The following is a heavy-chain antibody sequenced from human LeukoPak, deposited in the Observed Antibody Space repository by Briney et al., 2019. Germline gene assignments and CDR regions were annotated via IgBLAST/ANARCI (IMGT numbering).Heavy chain of an antibody. CDR1: GYSFTAYY. CDR3: ARSPHILTGENFDY. V-gene: IGHV1-2*02. D-gene: IGHD3-9*01. Sequence: ASVEVSCKASGYSFTAYYMHWVRQAPGQGLEWMGWINPNSGGTNYAQKFQGRVTMTRDTSITTAYMELSRLRSDDTALYYCARSPHILTGENFDYWGQGTLVTVSS. CDR2: INPNSGGT. J-gene: IGHJ4*02.